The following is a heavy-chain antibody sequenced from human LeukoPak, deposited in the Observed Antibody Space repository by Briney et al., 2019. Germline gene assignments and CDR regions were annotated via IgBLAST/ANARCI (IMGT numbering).Heavy chain of an antibody. Sequence: ASVKVSCKASGYTFTGYDINWVRQATGQGLEWMGWMKPNTGDTGYAQKFQGRVTMTRNTSTGTAYMELSSLTSEDTAVYYCARMHYYDTINPNWFDPWGQGTLVTVSS. CDR2: MKPNTGDT. CDR3: ARMHYYDTINPNWFDP. V-gene: IGHV1-8*01. D-gene: IGHD3-22*01. J-gene: IGHJ5*02. CDR1: GYTFTGYD.